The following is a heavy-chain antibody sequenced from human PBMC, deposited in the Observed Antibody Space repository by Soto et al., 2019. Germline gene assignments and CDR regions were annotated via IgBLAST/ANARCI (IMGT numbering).Heavy chain of an antibody. CDR3: ARRGGSGYYYPSGYFDY. CDR2: IYYSGST. V-gene: IGHV4-59*01. CDR1: GGSISSYY. D-gene: IGHD3-22*01. Sequence: PSETLSLTCTVSGGSISSYYWSWIRQPPGKGLEWIGYIYYSGSTNYNPSLKSRVTISVDTSKNQSSLKLSSVTAADTAVYYCARRGGSGYYYPSGYFDYWGQGTLVTVSS. J-gene: IGHJ4*02.